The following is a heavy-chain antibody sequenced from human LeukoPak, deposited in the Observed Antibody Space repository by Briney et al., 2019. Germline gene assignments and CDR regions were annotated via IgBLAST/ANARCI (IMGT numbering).Heavy chain of an antibody. V-gene: IGHV3-21*04. D-gene: IGHD2-15*01. CDR2: ISSSSSDI. J-gene: IGHJ6*02. Sequence: GGSLRLSCAASGFTFSAFSMNWVRQAPGKGLEWVSAISSSSSDIYYTDSVKGRFTISRDNANNFLYLQVSSLRSEDTAVYYCARHIIGVVVVAATRGMDVWGQGTTVTVSS. CDR1: GFTFSAFS. CDR3: ARHIIGVVVVAATRGMDV.